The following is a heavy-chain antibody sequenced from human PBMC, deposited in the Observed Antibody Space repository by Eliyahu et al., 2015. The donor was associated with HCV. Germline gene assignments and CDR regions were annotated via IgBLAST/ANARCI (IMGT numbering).Heavy chain of an antibody. Sequence: EVQLLESGGGLVQPGGSLRLSCAASGFTSHSYAMNWVRQAPGKGLEWVSDISGSGGTTYYADSVKGRFTISRDNSKNTLYLQMNSLRVEDTPLYYCAKRGRDGYNSPIDSWGQGTLVTVSS. D-gene: IGHD5-24*01. CDR3: AKRGRDGYNSPIDS. CDR1: GFTSHSYA. V-gene: IGHV3-23*01. J-gene: IGHJ4*02. CDR2: ISGSGGTT.